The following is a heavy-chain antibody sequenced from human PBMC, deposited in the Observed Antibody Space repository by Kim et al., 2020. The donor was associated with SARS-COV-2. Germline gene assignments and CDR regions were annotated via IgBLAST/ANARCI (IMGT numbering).Heavy chain of an antibody. V-gene: IGHV3-23*01. J-gene: IGHJ4*02. CDR3: AKDRDTYYYDSSGYYSFGY. Sequence: GGSLRLSCAASGFTFNTYAMNWVRQAPGKGLEWVSIISGGGGNTYYADSVKGRFTISRDNPKNTLYLQMNSLRAEDTAIYYCAKDRDTYYYDSSGYYSFGYWGQGTLVTVSS. CDR2: ISGGGGNT. CDR1: GFTFNTYA. D-gene: IGHD3-22*01.